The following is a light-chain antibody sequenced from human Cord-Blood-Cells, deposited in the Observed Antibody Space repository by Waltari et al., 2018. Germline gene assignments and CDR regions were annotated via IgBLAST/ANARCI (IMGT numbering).Light chain of an antibody. V-gene: IGKV1-5*01. CDR1: QSISSW. CDR2: DAS. J-gene: IGKJ1*01. Sequence: DIQMPKSPSTLSASVGERVTPPSRASQSISSWLAWYQQKPGKAPKLLIYDASSLESGVPSRFSGSGSGTEFTLTISSLQPDDFATYYCQQYNSYWTFGQGTKVEIK. CDR3: QQYNSYWT.